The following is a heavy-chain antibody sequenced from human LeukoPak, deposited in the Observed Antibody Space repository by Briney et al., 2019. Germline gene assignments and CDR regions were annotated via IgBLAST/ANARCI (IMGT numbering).Heavy chain of an antibody. D-gene: IGHD6-19*01. CDR3: ARKGGWYFGFGWFDP. Sequence: SETLSLTCAVYGGSFSGYYWSWIRQPPGKGLEWIGEINHSGSTNYNPSLKSRVTISVDTSKNQFSLKLSSVTAADTAVYYCARKGGWYFGFGWFDPWGQGTLVTVSS. V-gene: IGHV4-34*01. CDR1: GGSFSGYY. J-gene: IGHJ5*02. CDR2: INHSGST.